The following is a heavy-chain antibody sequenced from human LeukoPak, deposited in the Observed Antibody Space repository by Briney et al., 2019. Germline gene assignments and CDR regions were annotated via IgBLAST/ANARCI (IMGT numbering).Heavy chain of an antibody. CDR3: ARGQYGGNSYGAVGYYYYYYMDV. V-gene: IGHV1-8*01. CDR1: GYTFTSYD. Sequence: ASVKVSCKASGYTFTSYDINWVRQATGQGLEWMGWMNPNSGNTGYAQKFQGRVTMTRNTSISTAYMELSSLRSEDTAVYYCARGQYGGNSYGAVGYYYYYYMDVWGKGTTVTISS. D-gene: IGHD4-23*01. J-gene: IGHJ6*03. CDR2: MNPNSGNT.